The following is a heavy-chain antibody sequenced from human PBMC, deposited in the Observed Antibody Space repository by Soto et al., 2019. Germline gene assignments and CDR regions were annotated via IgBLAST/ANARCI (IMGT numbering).Heavy chain of an antibody. J-gene: IGHJ3*02. CDR2: IIPILEIS. D-gene: IGHD2-2*01. CDR3: ARGGVVLPAAIYAFDI. Sequence: SVKVSCKASGGTFSSNTISWVRQAPGQGLEWIGRIIPILEISKYAQKFQGRVTITADKSTSTAYMELSSLRSEDTAVYYCARGGVVLPAAIYAFDIWGQGTMVTVSS. CDR1: GGTFSSNT. V-gene: IGHV1-69*02.